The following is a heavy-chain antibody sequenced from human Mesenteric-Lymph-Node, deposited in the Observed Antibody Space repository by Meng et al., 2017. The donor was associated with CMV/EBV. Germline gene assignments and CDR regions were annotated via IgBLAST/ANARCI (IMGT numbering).Heavy chain of an antibody. J-gene: IGHJ4*02. Sequence: GESLKISCAASGFTFNSFWMHWVRQAPGKGLEWVSSISGSGDSTYYTDSVKGRFTISRDNSKKTLYLQMNTLRAEDTALYYCARWYRAGVVEGPGNPLWGQGTLVTVSS. CDR1: GFTFNSFW. D-gene: IGHD3-3*01. CDR3: ARWYRAGVVEGPGNPL. CDR2: ISGSGDST. V-gene: IGHV3-23*01.